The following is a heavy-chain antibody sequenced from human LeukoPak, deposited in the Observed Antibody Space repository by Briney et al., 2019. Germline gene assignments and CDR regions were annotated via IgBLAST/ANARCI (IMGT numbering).Heavy chain of an antibody. CDR2: IYTSGST. Sequence: SETLSLTCTVSGGSISSGSYYWSWIRQPAGKGLEWIGRIYTSGSTNYNPSLKSRVTISVDTSKNQFSLKLSSVTAADTAVYYCARETEGSGWYLYYFDYWGQGTLVTVSS. J-gene: IGHJ4*02. D-gene: IGHD6-19*01. CDR3: ARETEGSGWYLYYFDY. V-gene: IGHV4-61*02. CDR1: GGSISSGSYY.